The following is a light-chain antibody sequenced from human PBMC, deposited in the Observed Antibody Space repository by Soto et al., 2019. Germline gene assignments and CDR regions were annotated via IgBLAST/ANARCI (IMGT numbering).Light chain of an antibody. V-gene: IGKV3-15*01. CDR2: GAS. CDR3: QQYNNWPLT. J-gene: IGKJ4*01. Sequence: EIVMTQSPATLSVSPGERATLSCRASQSVASDLAWYQQKPGQAPRLLIYGASTRATGFSFRFSGSGSGTDFTLTIFSLQSEDFAVYYCQQYNNWPLTFGGGTKVDMK. CDR1: QSVASD.